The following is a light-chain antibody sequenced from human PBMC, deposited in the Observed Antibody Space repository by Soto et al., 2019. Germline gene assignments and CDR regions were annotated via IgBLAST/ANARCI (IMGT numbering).Light chain of an antibody. V-gene: IGKV1-12*01. CDR3: QQGASFPWT. CDR1: QGISTW. Sequence: DIQMTQSPSFLSASVGDRVTITCRARQGISTWLAWYQQKPGKVPQLLIQAASSLQSGVPSRFIGSDSGTDFHLTISSLQPEDYATYYCQQGASFPWTFGQGTKVEIK. CDR2: AAS. J-gene: IGKJ1*01.